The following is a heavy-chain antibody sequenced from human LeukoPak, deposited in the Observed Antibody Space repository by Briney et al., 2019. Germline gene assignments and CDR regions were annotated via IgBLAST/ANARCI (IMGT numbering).Heavy chain of an antibody. D-gene: IGHD6-19*01. CDR2: ISAYNGNT. J-gene: IGHJ4*02. CDR1: GYTFTSCG. V-gene: IGHV1-18*01. CDR3: ARDHGVAVAGVWGY. Sequence: GASVKVSCKASGYTFTSCGISWVRQAPGEGLEWMGWISAYNGNTNYAEEIQGRVTMTTDTSTNTAYMELRSLRSDDTAVYYCARDHGVAVAGVWGYWGQGTLVTVSS.